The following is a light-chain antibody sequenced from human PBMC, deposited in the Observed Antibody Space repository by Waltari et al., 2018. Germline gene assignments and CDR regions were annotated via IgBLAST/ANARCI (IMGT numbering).Light chain of an antibody. Sequence: QSALTQPASVSGSPGQSITISCTGTSSDVGGYNFVSCYQQDPGKAPTLLIYAVYNRPSGVSNRFSGSKSGNRASLTISGLQTEDEADYYCSSYTSRGTLVFGGGTKLTVL. CDR1: SSDVGGYNF. V-gene: IGLV2-14*01. J-gene: IGLJ2*01. CDR2: AVY. CDR3: SSYTSRGTLV.